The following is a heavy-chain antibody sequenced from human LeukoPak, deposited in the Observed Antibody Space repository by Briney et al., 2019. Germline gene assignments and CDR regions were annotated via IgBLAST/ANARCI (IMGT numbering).Heavy chain of an antibody. D-gene: IGHD2-2*02. CDR3: ARVRQDIVVVPAAIHFDY. CDR2: IYYSGST. V-gene: IGHV4-30-4*08. Sequence: SETLSLTCTVSGGSISSGDYYWSWIRQPPGKGLEWIGYIYYSGSTYYSPSLKSRVTISVDTSKNQFSLKLSSVTAADTAVYYCARVRQDIVVVPAAIHFDYWGQGTLVTVSS. CDR1: GGSISSGDYY. J-gene: IGHJ4*02.